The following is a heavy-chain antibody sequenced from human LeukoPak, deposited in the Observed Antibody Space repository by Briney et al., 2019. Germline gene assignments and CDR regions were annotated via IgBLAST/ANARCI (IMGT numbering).Heavy chain of an antibody. CDR3: ARKYCSSTSCYSHFDY. Sequence: PSETLSLTCAVYGGSFSGSYWSWIRQPPGKGLEWIGEINHSGSTDYNPSLKSRVTISVDTSKNQFSLKLSSVTAADTAVYYCARKYCSSTSCYSHFDYWGQGTLVTVSS. V-gene: IGHV4-34*01. CDR1: GGSFSGSY. CDR2: INHSGST. D-gene: IGHD2-2*01. J-gene: IGHJ4*02.